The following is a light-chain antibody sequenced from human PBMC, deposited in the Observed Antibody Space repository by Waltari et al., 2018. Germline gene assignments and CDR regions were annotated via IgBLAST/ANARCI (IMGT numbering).Light chain of an antibody. CDR2: ANS. Sequence: QSVLTQPPSVSGAPGQRVTISCTGSSSNTGARSEVHWYQQFPGTAPKLLLYANSNRPSGVPDRFSGSKSATSASLAITGLQDDDEADYYCQSYDSRLNAVVFGGGTKLTVL. J-gene: IGLJ2*01. CDR3: QSYDSRLNAVV. V-gene: IGLV1-40*01. CDR1: SSNTGARSE.